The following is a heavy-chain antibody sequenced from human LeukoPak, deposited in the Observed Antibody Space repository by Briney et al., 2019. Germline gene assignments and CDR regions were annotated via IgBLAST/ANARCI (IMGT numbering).Heavy chain of an antibody. V-gene: IGHV3-30*18. J-gene: IGHJ4*02. CDR1: GFTFSSYG. Sequence: GGSLRLSCAASGFTFSSYGIHWVRQAPGKGLEWVAVTSYDGSNKYYADSVKGRFTISRDNSKNTLYLQMNSLRAEDTAVYYCAKDGSLGLARTGFDYWGQGSLVTVSS. CDR2: TSYDGSNK. D-gene: IGHD1-26*01. CDR3: AKDGSLGLARTGFDY.